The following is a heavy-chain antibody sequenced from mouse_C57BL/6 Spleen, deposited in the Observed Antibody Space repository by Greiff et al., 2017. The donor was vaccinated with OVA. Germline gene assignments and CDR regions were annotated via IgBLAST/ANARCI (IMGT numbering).Heavy chain of an antibody. D-gene: IGHD2-4*01. CDR1: GYSITSGYY. CDR2: ISYDGSN. J-gene: IGHJ3*01. CDR3: ARDRDYDSY. V-gene: IGHV3-6*01. Sequence: EVQLQESGPGLVKPSQSLSLTCSVTGYSITSGYYWNWIRQFPGNKLEWMGYISYDGSNNYNPSLKNRISITRDTSKNQFFLKLNSVTTEDTATYYCARDRDYDSYWGQGTLVTVSA.